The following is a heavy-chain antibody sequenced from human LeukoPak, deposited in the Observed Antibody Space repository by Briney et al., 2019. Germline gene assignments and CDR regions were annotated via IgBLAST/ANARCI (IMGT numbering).Heavy chain of an antibody. CDR2: INPNSGGT. CDR3: ARDAGSSGIFSH. D-gene: IGHD3-10*01. J-gene: IGHJ4*02. V-gene: IGHV1-2*02. Sequence: GASVKVSFKASAYTFTAYYIHWVRQAPGQGPEWMGWINPNSGGTKYAQKFQGRVTMTRDTSITTAYMELSGLTSDDTALYYCARDAGSSGIFSHWGQGSLVTVSS. CDR1: AYTFTAYY.